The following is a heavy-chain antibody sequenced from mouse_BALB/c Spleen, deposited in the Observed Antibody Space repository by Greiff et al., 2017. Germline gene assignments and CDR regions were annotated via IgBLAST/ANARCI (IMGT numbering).Heavy chain of an antibody. Sequence: EVQLVESAGGLVKPGGSLKLSCAASGFTFSSYAMSWVRQSPEKRLEWVAEISSGGSYTYYPDTVTGRFTISRDNAKNTLYLEMSSLRSEDTAMYYCARAFTTATSPFAYWGQGTLVTVSA. V-gene: IGHV5-9-4*01. CDR3: ARAFTTATSPFAY. CDR2: ISSGGSYT. CDR1: GFTFSSYA. J-gene: IGHJ3*01. D-gene: IGHD1-2*01.